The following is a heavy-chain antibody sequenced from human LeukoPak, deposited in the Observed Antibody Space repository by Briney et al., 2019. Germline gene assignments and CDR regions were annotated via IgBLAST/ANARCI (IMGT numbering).Heavy chain of an antibody. CDR1: GFTLTNYW. CDR3: AGARHGDFRWDY. J-gene: IGHJ4*02. CDR2: IHSTDSHA. D-gene: IGHD4-17*01. V-gene: IGHV5-51*01. Sequence: GESLKISCQDSGFTLTNYWIGWVRQMPGKGREWMGIIHSTDSHAKYSPSFQGQVTISVDKSISTAYLQWRGLKASDTAMYYCAGARHGDFRWDYWGQGTLVTVSS.